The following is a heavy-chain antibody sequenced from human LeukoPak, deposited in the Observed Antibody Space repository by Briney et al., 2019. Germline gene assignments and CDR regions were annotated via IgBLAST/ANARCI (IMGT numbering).Heavy chain of an antibody. CDR2: ITRSVQNT. V-gene: IGHV3-23*01. Sequence: PGGSLRLSCAASAFPFGDFAMTWVRQVPGGGLQWVSTITRSVQNTYYADSVKGRFTISRDDYKGMLYLQMNSLRVEDTAMYYCVKDDYCSIPGCVIDALVVWGQGTVVTVSS. CDR3: VKDDYCSIPGCVIDALVV. J-gene: IGHJ3*01. CDR1: AFPFGDFA. D-gene: IGHD4-11*01.